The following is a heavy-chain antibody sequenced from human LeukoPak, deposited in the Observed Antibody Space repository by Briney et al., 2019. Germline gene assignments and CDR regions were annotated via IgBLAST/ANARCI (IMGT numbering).Heavy chain of an antibody. CDR1: GFTFRTYG. CDR2: IGYDGTKT. J-gene: IGHJ4*02. CDR3: AKDRGSWSYGGFDY. D-gene: IGHD1-26*01. V-gene: IGHV3-30*02. Sequence: GGCLRLSCTSSGFTFRTYGMHLVRQTPGKGLEWVTFIGYDGTKTDYIDSVKGRFTISRDNSKNTLNLQMNSLRIEDTAVYYCAKDRGSWSYGGFDYWGQGILVTVSS.